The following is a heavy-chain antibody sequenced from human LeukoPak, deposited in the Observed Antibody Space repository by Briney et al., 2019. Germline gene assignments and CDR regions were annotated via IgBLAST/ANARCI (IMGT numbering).Heavy chain of an antibody. CDR1: GFPFSSYA. J-gene: IGHJ4*02. CDR2: ISGSGGAK. D-gene: IGHD3-3*02. Sequence: PGGSLRLSCAASGFPFSSYAMRWVRQAPGKGLEWVSAISGSGGAKYYADSVTGRFIISRDNSKNTLYLQMNSLGVEDTALYYCAKDRSFLPDYWGQGTLVTVSS. V-gene: IGHV3-23*01. CDR3: AKDRSFLPDY.